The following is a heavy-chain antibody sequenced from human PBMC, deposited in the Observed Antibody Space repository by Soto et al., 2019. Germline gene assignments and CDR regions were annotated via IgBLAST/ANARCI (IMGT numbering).Heavy chain of an antibody. CDR3: ARDPRVSIVVVVAATPKFDY. Sequence: GASVKVSCKASGYTFTSYGISWVRQAPGQGLEWMGWISAYNGNTNYAQKLQGRVTMTTDTSTSTAYMELRSLRSDDTAVYYCARDPRVSIVVVVAATPKFDYWGQGTLVTVSS. J-gene: IGHJ4*02. D-gene: IGHD2-15*01. CDR2: ISAYNGNT. CDR1: GYTFTSYG. V-gene: IGHV1-18*01.